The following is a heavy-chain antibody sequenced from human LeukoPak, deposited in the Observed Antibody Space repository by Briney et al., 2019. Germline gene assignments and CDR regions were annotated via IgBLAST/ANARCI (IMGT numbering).Heavy chain of an antibody. V-gene: IGHV3-23*01. CDR2: VSGSGGTT. D-gene: IGHD5-24*01. CDR3: AKDFEGRLQPLDY. CDR1: GFTFSSYA. J-gene: IGHJ4*02. Sequence: GGSLRLSCAASGFTFSSYAMSWVRQAPGKGLEWVSAVSGSGGTTYYADSVKGRFTISRDNSKNTLFLQMNSLRAEDTAVYYCAKDFEGRLQPLDYWGQGTLVTVSS.